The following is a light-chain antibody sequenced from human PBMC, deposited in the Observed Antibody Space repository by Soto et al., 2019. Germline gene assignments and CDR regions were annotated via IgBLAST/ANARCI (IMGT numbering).Light chain of an antibody. CDR1: QSVDNY. J-gene: IGKJ2*01. CDR2: GAS. CDR3: QQYGTSPYT. V-gene: IGKV3-20*01. Sequence: EIVLTQSPATLSLSPGERATLSCRASQSVDNYLAWYQQKPGQAPRLLIYGASNRATGIPDRFSGSGSGTDFTLTISRLGPEDFAVYYCQQYGTSPYTFGQGTKVDIK.